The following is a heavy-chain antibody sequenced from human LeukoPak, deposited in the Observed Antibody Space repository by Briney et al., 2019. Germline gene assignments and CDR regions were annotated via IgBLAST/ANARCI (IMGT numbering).Heavy chain of an antibody. CDR3: ARMSTSSGYSAFDY. CDR2: IYPGDSDT. CDR1: GYTFSSYW. D-gene: IGHD3-22*01. V-gene: IGHV5-51*01. Sequence: GESLKISCKGSGYTFSSYWIGWVRQMPGKGLEWMGIIYPGDSDTRYSPSFQGQVTISADKSSSTAYLQWSSLKASDTAMYYCARMSTSSGYSAFDYWGQGTLVTVSS. J-gene: IGHJ4*02.